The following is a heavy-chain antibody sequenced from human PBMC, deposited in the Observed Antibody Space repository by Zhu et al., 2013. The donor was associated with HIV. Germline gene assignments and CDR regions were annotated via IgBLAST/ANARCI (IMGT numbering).Heavy chain of an antibody. D-gene: IGHD6-19*01. J-gene: IGHJ4*02. CDR1: GGSISSGGYS. CDR2: IYHSGST. Sequence: QVQLQESGSGLVKPSQTLSLTCAVSGGSISSGGYSWSWIRQPPGKGLEWIGYIYHSGSTYYNPSLKSRVTISVDRSKNQFSLKLSSVTAADTAVYYCASLAVAGTQGIDYWGQGTLVTVSS. CDR3: ASLAVAGTQGIDY. V-gene: IGHV4-30-2*01.